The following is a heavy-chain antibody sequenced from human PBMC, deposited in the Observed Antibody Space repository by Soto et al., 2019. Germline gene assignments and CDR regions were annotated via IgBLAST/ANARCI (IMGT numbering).Heavy chain of an antibody. CDR1: GGSISGYY. Sequence: SETLSLTCTVSGGSISGYYWSWIRQPPGKGLEWIGYMYNTGSTVYNPSFKSRVTISVDRSKNQFSLKLSSVTAADTAVYYCARTESGTFDPWGQGTLVTV. CDR3: ARTESGTFDP. J-gene: IGHJ5*02. D-gene: IGHD1-7*01. CDR2: MYNTGST. V-gene: IGHV4-59*12.